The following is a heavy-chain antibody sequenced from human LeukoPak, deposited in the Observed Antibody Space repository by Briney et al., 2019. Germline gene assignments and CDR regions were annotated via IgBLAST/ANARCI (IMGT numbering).Heavy chain of an antibody. CDR1: GGTFSSYA. J-gene: IGHJ4*02. Sequence: SVKVSCKASGGTFSSYAISWVRQAPGQGLEWMGRIIPILGIANYAQKFQGRVTITADKSTSTAYMELSSLRSEDTAVYYCARGPDCSGGSCYFAPLDYWGQGTLVTVSS. D-gene: IGHD2-15*01. CDR3: ARGPDCSGGSCYFAPLDY. CDR2: IIPILGIA. V-gene: IGHV1-69*04.